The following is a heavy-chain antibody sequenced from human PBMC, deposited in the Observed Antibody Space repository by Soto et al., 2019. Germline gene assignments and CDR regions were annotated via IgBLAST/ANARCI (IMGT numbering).Heavy chain of an antibody. D-gene: IGHD2-8*01. Sequence: GVLRLSCAASGFTFSSYAMSWVRQAPGKGLEWVSAISGSGGSTYYADSMKGRFTISRDNSKNTAYLQMNSLKTEDTAVYYCTRLDPDAAVVQSLRDWGQGTLVTVSS. V-gene: IGHV3-23*01. CDR1: GFTFSSYA. CDR2: ISGSGGST. CDR3: TRLDPDAAVVQSLRD. J-gene: IGHJ4*02.